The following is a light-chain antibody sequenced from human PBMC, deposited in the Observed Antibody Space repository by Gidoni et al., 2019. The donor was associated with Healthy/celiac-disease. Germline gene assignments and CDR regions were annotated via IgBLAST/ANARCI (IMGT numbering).Light chain of an antibody. CDR1: QDISNN. J-gene: IGKJ4*01. Sequence: DIQMTQSPSSLSVTVGDRVTIPCQASQDISNNLNWYQKKPGKAPKLLIYDASNLEPGVPSRFSGSGSGTGFTFTISSLRPEDIATYYCQQYDNLPLTFGGGTKVEIK. CDR2: DAS. CDR3: QQYDNLPLT. V-gene: IGKV1-33*01.